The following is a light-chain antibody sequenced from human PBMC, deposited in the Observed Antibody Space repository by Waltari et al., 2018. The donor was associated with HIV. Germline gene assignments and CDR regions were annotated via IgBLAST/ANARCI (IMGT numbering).Light chain of an antibody. CDR3: SSYTTSSSTLP. Sequence: QSALTQPASVSGSPGQSITISCTGTSSDVGGYNYVSWYQQHPGKAPKLMIYEVSNRPSRVSNRFSGSKSGNTASLTISGLQAEDEADYYCSSYTTSSSTLPFGGGTKLTVL. CDR1: SSDVGGYNY. V-gene: IGLV2-14*01. J-gene: IGLJ2*01. CDR2: EVS.